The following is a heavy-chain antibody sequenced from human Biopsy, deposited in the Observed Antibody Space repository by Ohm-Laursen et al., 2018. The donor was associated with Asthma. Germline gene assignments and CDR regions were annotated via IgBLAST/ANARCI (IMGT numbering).Heavy chain of an antibody. CDR3: AESDYYSSGYYYGMDV. D-gene: IGHD3-10*01. CDR1: GDSFSNYA. Sequence: SVKVSCKASGDSFSNYAISWVRQAPGQGLEWMGWISAYNGNTNYAQKLQGRVTMTTDTSTSTAYMELRSLRSEDTAVYYCAESDYYSSGYYYGMDVWGQGTTVTVSS. V-gene: IGHV1-18*01. J-gene: IGHJ6*02. CDR2: ISAYNGNT.